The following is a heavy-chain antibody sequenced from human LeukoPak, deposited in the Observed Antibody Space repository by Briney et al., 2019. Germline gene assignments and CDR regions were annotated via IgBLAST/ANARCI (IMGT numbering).Heavy chain of an antibody. V-gene: IGHV3-73*01. CDR2: IRSKANSYAT. CDR1: RFAFSGSA. J-gene: IGHJ4*02. Sequence: PGGSLRLSCAASRFAFSGSAMHWVRQASGEGLEWVGRIRSKANSYATAYAASVKGRFTISRDDSKNTAYLQMNSLKTEDTAVYYCTRRSGSITIFEWGQGTLVTVSS. CDR3: TRRSGSITIFE. D-gene: IGHD3-3*01.